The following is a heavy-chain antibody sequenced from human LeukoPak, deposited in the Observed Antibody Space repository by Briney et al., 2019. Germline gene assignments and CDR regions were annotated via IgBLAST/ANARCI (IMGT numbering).Heavy chain of an antibody. V-gene: IGHV4-4*07. Sequence: SETLSLTCTVSGGPITSHYWSWIRQPAGKGLEWIGRINTRGSSNYNPSLKSRVTMSVDMSKNQFSLKLRSVTAADTAVYYCARDFEEDSYYFDKWGQGTRVTVSS. CDR1: GGPITSHY. CDR2: INTRGSS. CDR3: ARDFEEDSYYFDK. J-gene: IGHJ4*02.